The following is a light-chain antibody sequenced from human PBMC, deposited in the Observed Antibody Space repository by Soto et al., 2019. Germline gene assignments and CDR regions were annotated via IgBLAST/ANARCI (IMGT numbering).Light chain of an antibody. CDR1: QSISTY. CDR2: AAS. CDR3: HQSYGSLPYN. V-gene: IGKV1-39*01. J-gene: IGKJ2*01. Sequence: DIQMTQSPSSLSASVGDRVTITCRASQSISTYLNWYQQKPGKAPKLLIYAASSLQSGVPSRFSGSGSATDFTPTISSLQPEDFATYYCHQSYGSLPYNFGQGTNLEIK.